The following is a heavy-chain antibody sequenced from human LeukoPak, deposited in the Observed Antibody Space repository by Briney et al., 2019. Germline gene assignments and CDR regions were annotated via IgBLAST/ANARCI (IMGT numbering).Heavy chain of an antibody. J-gene: IGHJ4*02. V-gene: IGHV3-20*04. CDR3: ARVGGSAVSY. CDR2: INWNGGST. CDR1: GFTFEDYA. Sequence: GGSLRLSCEASGFTFEDYAMSWVRQAPGKGLEWVSGINWNGGSTGYADSVKGRFTISRDNAKNSLYLQMNSLRAEDTAVYYCARVGGSAVSYWGQGTLVTVSS. D-gene: IGHD3-10*01.